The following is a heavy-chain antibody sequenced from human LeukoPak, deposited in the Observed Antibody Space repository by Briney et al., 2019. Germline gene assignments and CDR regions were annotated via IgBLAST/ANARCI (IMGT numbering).Heavy chain of an antibody. D-gene: IGHD3-3*01. CDR1: GGSISSGGYY. V-gene: IGHV4-61*02. CDR2: IYTSGST. CDR3: ARDKMDDFWSGEVLSWFDP. Sequence: SETLSLTCTVSGGSISSGGYYWSWIRQPAGKGLEWIGRIYTSGSTNYSPSLKSRVTISVDTSKNQFSLKLSSVTAADTAVYYCARDKMDDFWSGEVLSWFDPWGQGTLVTVSS. J-gene: IGHJ5*02.